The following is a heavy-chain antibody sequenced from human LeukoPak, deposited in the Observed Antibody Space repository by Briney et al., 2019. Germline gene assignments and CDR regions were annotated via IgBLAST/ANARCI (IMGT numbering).Heavy chain of an antibody. CDR1: GFTLSNAW. V-gene: IGHV3-23*01. CDR2: ISGSGDYT. J-gene: IGHJ4*02. Sequence: GGSLRLSCAASGFTLSNAWMNWVRQAPGKGLEWVSTISGSGDYTYYADSVKGRFTISRDNSKNTLYLQMNSLRAEDTAVYYCAKVTYGSGTYGAFDSWGQGTLVTVSS. D-gene: IGHD3-10*01. CDR3: AKVTYGSGTYGAFDS.